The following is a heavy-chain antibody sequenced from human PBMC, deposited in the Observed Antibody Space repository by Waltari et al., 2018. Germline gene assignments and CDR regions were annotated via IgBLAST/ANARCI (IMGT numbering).Heavy chain of an antibody. CDR1: GGAISSAY. Sequence: QVQLQESGPGLVTPSETLSLTCPVSGGAISSAYWSWTRQPPGKGLEWIGYIYYSGSTNYNPPLKSRVTISVDTSKNQFSLKLSSVTAADTAVYYCARGGGSYTFFDYWGQGTLVTVSS. V-gene: IGHV4-59*01. CDR2: IYYSGST. J-gene: IGHJ4*02. CDR3: ARGGGSYTFFDY. D-gene: IGHD1-26*01.